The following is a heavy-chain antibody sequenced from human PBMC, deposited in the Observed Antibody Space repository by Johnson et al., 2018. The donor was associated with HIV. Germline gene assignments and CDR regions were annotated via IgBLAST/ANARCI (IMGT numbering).Heavy chain of an antibody. CDR1: GFTFSSYA. CDR2: ISGSGGST. Sequence: VQLVESGGGLVQPGGSLRLSCAASGFTFSSYAMSWVRQAPGKGLEWVSAISGSGGSTYYADSVKGRFTISRDNSKNTLFLQMNSLRAEDTAVYYCAKDWVDSSSPIGAFDIWGQGTMVTVSS. V-gene: IGHV3-23*04. D-gene: IGHD6-6*01. J-gene: IGHJ3*02. CDR3: AKDWVDSSSPIGAFDI.